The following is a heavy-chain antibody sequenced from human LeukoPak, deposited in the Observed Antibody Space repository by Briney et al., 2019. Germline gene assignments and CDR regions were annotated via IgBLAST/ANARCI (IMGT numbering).Heavy chain of an antibody. CDR1: GFTFSNYA. J-gene: IGHJ4*02. Sequence: GRSLRLSCAAFGFTFSNYAIHWVRQAPGKGLEWVALISYDGSNKYYADSVKGRFTISRDNSKNTLYLQMNSLRADDTAVYYCAREDSSGYYYFDYWGQGTLVTVSS. CDR2: ISYDGSNK. CDR3: AREDSSGYYYFDY. V-gene: IGHV3-30*01. D-gene: IGHD3-22*01.